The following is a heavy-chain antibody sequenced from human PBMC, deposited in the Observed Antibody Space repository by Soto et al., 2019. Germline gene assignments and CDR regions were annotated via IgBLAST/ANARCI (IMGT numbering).Heavy chain of an antibody. Sequence: SQTLSLTCAMSGNSVSSNSAAWNWIRQSPSRGLEWLGRTYYRSKWYNDYAVSAKSRITINPDTSKNQFSLQLNSVTPEDTAVYYCARDNSGSYEDYFQHWGQGTLVTVSS. V-gene: IGHV6-1*01. D-gene: IGHD1-26*01. CDR2: TYYRSKWYN. CDR3: ARDNSGSYEDYFQH. J-gene: IGHJ1*01. CDR1: GNSVSSNSAA.